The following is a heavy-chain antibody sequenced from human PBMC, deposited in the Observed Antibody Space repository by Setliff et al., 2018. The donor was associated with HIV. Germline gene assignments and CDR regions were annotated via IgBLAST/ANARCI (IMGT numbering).Heavy chain of an antibody. J-gene: IGHJ6*02. D-gene: IGHD6-13*01. Sequence: ASVKVSCKASGYIFTNYAMQWVRQAPGQGLEWMGWINPGNGSTKYSQKFQGRVTISRDTFASTAYMYLSSLRSEDTAVYYCARPDSRWYARGRDPLYGMDVWGQGTTVTVSS. CDR1: GYIFTNYA. CDR3: ARPDSRWYARGRDPLYGMDV. V-gene: IGHV1-3*01. CDR2: INPGNGST.